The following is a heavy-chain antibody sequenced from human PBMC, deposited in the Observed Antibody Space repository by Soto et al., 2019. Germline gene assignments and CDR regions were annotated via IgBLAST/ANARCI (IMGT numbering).Heavy chain of an antibody. CDR3: ARSTYSSSSGEYYFDY. D-gene: IGHD6-6*01. CDR2: INPNSGGT. J-gene: IGHJ4*02. CDR1: GYTFTGYY. V-gene: IGHV1-2*04. Sequence: QVQLVQSGAEVKKPGASVKVSCKAYGYTFTGYYMHWVRQAPGQGLEWMGWINPNSGGTNYAQKFQGWGTMTRDTSISTAYMELSRLRSDDTAVYYCARSTYSSSSGEYYFDYWGQGTLVTVSS.